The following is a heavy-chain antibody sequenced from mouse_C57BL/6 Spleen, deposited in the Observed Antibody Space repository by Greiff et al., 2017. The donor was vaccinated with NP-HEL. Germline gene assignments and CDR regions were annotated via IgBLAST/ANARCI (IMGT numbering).Heavy chain of an antibody. D-gene: IGHD3-2*02. J-gene: IGHJ3*01. CDR3: TTDSSGYVPFAY. CDR1: GFNIKDDY. V-gene: IGHV14-4*01. Sequence: VQLQQSGAELVRPGASVKLSCTASGFNIKDDYMHWVKQRPEQGLEWIGWIDPENGDTEYDSKFKGKATITADTSSNPAYLQRSSLTSEDTAVYYWTTDSSGYVPFAYGGQGTLVTVSA. CDR2: IDPENGDT.